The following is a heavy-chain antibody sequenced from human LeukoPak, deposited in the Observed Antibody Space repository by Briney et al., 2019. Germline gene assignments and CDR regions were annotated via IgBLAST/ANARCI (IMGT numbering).Heavy chain of an antibody. J-gene: IGHJ4*02. D-gene: IGHD5-18*01. V-gene: IGHV3-30*04. CDR3: ARDLDTAMVLGY. CDR2: ISYDGSNK. CDR1: GFTFSSYA. Sequence: TGRSLRLSCAASGFTFSSYAMHWVRQAPGKGLEWVAVISYDGSNKYYADSVKGRFTISRDNSKNTLYLQMNSLRAEDTAVYYCARDLDTAMVLGYWGQGTLVTVSS.